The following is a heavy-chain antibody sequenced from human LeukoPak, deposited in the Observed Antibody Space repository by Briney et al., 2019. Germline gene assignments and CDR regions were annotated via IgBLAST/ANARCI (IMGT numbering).Heavy chain of an antibody. CDR3: ANLRDARHYRSDWHHDD. CDR1: GYTLTELS. V-gene: IGHV1-24*01. Sequence: ASVKVSCKVSGYTLTELSMHWVRQAPGKGLEWMGGFDPEDGETIYAQKFQGRVTMTEDTSTDTAYMELSSLRSEDTAVYYCANLRDARHYRSDWHHDDCGQATLVTV. J-gene: IGHJ4*02. D-gene: IGHD6-19*01. CDR2: FDPEDGET.